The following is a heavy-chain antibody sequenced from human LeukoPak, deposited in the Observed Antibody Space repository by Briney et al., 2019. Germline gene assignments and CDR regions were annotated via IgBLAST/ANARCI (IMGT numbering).Heavy chain of an antibody. CDR2: IYRSRST. V-gene: IGHV4-4*02. D-gene: IGHD5-12*01. Sequence: PGGSLRLSCAASGFTFSSYEMNWVRQAPGKGLEWIGEIYRSRSTNYNPSLKSRVTISVDKSKNQFSLKLSSVTAADTAMYYCARYRGASGYHFDYWGQGTLVTVSS. CDR3: ARYRGASGYHFDY. CDR1: GFTFSSYEM. J-gene: IGHJ4*02.